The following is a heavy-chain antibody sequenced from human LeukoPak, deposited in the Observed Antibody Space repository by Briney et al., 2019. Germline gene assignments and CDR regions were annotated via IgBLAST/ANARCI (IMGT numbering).Heavy chain of an antibody. D-gene: IGHD3-22*01. CDR3: ATDLSALRYDSSGFDY. V-gene: IGHV1-8*01. CDR1: GYTFTSYD. Sequence: GASVKVSCKASGYTFTSYDINWVRQATGQGLEWMGWMNPNSGNTGYAQKFQGRVTMTEDTSTDTAYMELSSLRSEDTAVYYCATDLSALRYDSSGFDYWGQGTLVTVSS. CDR2: MNPNSGNT. J-gene: IGHJ4*02.